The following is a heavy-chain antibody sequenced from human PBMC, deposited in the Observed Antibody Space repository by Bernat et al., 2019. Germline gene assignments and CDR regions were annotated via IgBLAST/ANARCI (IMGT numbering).Heavy chain of an antibody. V-gene: IGHV3-11*01. Sequence: QVQLVESGGGLVKPGGSLRLSCAASGFTFSDYYMSWIRQAPGKGLEWVSYISSSGSTLYYADSVKGRFTISRDNAKNSLYLQMNSLRAEDTAVYYCARDYDDYIWGSYRHDAFDIWGQGTMVTVSS. J-gene: IGHJ3*02. CDR2: ISSSGSTL. CDR3: ARDYDDYIWGSYRHDAFDI. CDR1: GFTFSDYY. D-gene: IGHD3-16*02.